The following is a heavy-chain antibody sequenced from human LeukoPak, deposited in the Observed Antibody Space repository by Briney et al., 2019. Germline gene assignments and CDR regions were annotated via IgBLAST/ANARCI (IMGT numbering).Heavy chain of an antibody. V-gene: IGHV3-53*01. CDR2: IYSGGST. D-gene: IGHD6-19*01. CDR3: ARVPEKYSSGWYGAFDI. Sequence: GGSLRLSCAASGLTVSSNYMSWVRQAPGKGLEWVSVIYSGGSTYYADSVKGRITISRDNSKNTLYLQMNSLRAEDTAVYYCARVPEKYSSGWYGAFDIWGQGTMVTVSS. J-gene: IGHJ3*02. CDR1: GLTVSSNY.